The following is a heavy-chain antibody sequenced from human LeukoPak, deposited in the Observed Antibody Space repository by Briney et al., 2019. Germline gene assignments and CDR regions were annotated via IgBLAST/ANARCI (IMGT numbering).Heavy chain of an antibody. CDR2: ISGSGGST. J-gene: IGHJ4*02. CDR3: AKGGDYGDYVGDY. Sequence: PGGSLRLSCAASGFTFSSYAMSWVRQAPGKGLEWVSAISGSGGSTYYADSVKGRFTISRDNSKNTLYLQMNSLRAENTAVYYCAKGGDYGDYVGDYWGQGTLVTVSS. CDR1: GFTFSSYA. V-gene: IGHV3-23*01. D-gene: IGHD4-17*01.